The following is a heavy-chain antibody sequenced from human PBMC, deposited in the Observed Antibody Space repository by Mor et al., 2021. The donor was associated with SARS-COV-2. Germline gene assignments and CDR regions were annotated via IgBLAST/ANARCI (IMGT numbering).Heavy chain of an antibody. D-gene: IGHD1-1*01. V-gene: IGHV3-48*04. CDR2: ISSSSSTI. J-gene: IGHJ6*02. CDR3: ARDTFQLAYYYGMDV. Sequence: LEWVSYISSSSSTIYYADSVKGRFTISRDNAKNSLYLQMNSLRAEDTAVYYCARDTFQLAYYYGMDVWGQGTTVTVSS.